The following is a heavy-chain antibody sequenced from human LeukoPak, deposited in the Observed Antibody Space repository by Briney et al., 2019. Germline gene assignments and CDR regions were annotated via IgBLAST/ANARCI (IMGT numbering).Heavy chain of an antibody. CDR2: IYYSGST. CDR3: ARGLAYHQFDY. V-gene: IGHV4-61*08. J-gene: IGHJ4*02. D-gene: IGHD2-21*01. Sequence: SETLSLTCTVSGGSISSGGYYWSWIRQHPGKGLEWIGYIYYSGSTNYNPSLKSRVTISVDTSKNQLSLKLNSVTAADTAVYYCARGLAYHQFDYWGQGTLVTVSS. CDR1: GGSISSGGYY.